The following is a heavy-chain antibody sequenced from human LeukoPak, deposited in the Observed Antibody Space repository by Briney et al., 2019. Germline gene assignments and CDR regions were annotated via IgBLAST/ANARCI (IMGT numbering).Heavy chain of an antibody. CDR1: GFTLSSYS. CDR3: ARDIPLSYCSGGSCYGDYYYYGMDV. V-gene: IGHV3-21*01. J-gene: IGHJ6*02. D-gene: IGHD2-15*01. Sequence: PGGSLRLSCAASGFTLSSYSMNWVRQAPGKGLEWVSSISSSSSYIYYADSVKGRFTISRDNAKNSLYLQMNSLRAEDTAVYYCARDIPLSYCSGGSCYGDYYYYGMDVWGQGTTVTVSS. CDR2: ISSSSSYI.